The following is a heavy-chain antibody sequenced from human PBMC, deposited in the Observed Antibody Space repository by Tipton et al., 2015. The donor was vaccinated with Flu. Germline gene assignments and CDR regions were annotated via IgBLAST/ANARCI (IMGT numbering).Heavy chain of an antibody. CDR2: ISGSGGST. V-gene: IGHV3-23*01. CDR3: AKDPYSSSSHYYYGMDV. J-gene: IGHJ6*02. CDR1: GFTFSSYA. D-gene: IGHD6-6*01. Sequence: SLRLSCAASGFTFSSYAMSWVRQAPGKGLEWVSAISGSGGSTYYADSVKGRFTISRDNSKNTLYLQMNSLRAEDTAVYYCAKDPYSSSSHYYYGMDVWGQGTTVTVSS.